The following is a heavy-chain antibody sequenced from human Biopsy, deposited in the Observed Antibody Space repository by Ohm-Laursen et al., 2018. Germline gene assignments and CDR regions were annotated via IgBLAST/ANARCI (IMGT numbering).Heavy chain of an antibody. Sequence: GTLSLTCAVYGGSFSGYYWSWIRQPPGKGLGRFGEFNHSGSTNYNPSLKSRVTISVNTSKNQFSLKLGSVTAADTAVYYCARLWGGYHFHGMDVWGQGTTVTVSS. CDR1: GGSFSGYY. CDR2: FNHSGST. CDR3: ARLWGGYHFHGMDV. V-gene: IGHV4-34*01. D-gene: IGHD7-27*01. J-gene: IGHJ6*02.